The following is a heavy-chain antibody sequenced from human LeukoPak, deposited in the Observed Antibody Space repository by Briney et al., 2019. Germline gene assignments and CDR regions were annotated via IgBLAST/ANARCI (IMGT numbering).Heavy chain of an antibody. Sequence: ASVKVSCKASGYTFTNYGISWVREAPGQGLEWMAWISTYDHDTNYAQKFRGRVTMTTDTSTSTAYMELRSLGSDDTAVYYCVRDYFCSGGTCDDCFDPWGQGTLVTVSS. CDR3: VRDYFCSGGTCDDCFDP. CDR2: ISTYDHDT. V-gene: IGHV1-18*01. CDR1: GYTFTNYG. J-gene: IGHJ5*02. D-gene: IGHD2-15*01.